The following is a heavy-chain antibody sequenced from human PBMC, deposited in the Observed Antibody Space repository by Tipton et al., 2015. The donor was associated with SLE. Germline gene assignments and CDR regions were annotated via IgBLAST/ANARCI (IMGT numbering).Heavy chain of an antibody. CDR3: AKDGGSYHYYGMDV. CDR2: IWYDGSNK. J-gene: IGHJ6*02. D-gene: IGHD1-26*01. Sequence: QLVQSGGGVVQPGRSLRPSCAASGFTFSSYGMHWVRQAPGKGLEWVAVIWYDGSNKYYADSVKGRFTISRDNSKNTLYLQMNSLRAEDTVVYYCAKDGGSYHYYGMDVWGQGTTVTVSS. V-gene: IGHV3-30*18. CDR1: GFTFSSYG.